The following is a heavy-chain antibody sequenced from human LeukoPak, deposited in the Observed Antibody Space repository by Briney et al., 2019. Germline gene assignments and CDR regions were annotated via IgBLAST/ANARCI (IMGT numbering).Heavy chain of an antibody. Sequence: SETLSLTCTVSGGSISSSSYYWGWIRQPPGKGLEWIGSIYYSGSTYYNPSLKSRVTISVDTSKNQFSLKLSSVTAADTAVYYCARAVSGWYKYFDYWGQGTLVTVSS. CDR2: IYYSGST. CDR1: GGSISSSSYY. CDR3: ARAVSGWYKYFDY. J-gene: IGHJ4*02. D-gene: IGHD6-19*01. V-gene: IGHV4-39*01.